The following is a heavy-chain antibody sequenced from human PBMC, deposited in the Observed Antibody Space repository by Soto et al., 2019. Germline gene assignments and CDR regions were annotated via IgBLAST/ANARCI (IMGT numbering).Heavy chain of an antibody. Sequence: PGGSLRLSCAASGFTFSSYAMHWVRQAPGKGLEWVAVISYYGSNKYYADSVKGRFTISRDNSKNTLYLQMNSLRAEDTAVYYCARDRCSSCGRRFGWFDPWGQGTLVTVAS. J-gene: IGHJ5*02. CDR3: ARDRCSSCGRRFGWFDP. V-gene: IGHV3-30-3*01. CDR1: GFTFSSYA. CDR2: ISYYGSNK. D-gene: IGHD6-13*01.